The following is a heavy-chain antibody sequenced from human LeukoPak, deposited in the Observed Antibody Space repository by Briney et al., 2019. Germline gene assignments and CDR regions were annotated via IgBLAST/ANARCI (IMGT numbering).Heavy chain of an antibody. Sequence: ASVKVSCKASGYTFTGYYMHWVRQAPGQGLEWMGWINPNSGGTNYAQKFQGRVTMTRDTSTSTAYMELRSLRSDDTAVYYCARDHVVLYRYYYYYMDVWGKGTTVTVSS. CDR2: INPNSGGT. CDR3: ARDHVVLYRYYYYYMDV. CDR1: GYTFTGYY. D-gene: IGHD2-21*01. J-gene: IGHJ6*03. V-gene: IGHV1-2*02.